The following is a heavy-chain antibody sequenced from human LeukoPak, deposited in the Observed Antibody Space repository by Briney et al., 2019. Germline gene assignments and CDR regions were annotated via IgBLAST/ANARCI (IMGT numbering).Heavy chain of an antibody. CDR3: ARVPYYDSSHDY. D-gene: IGHD3-22*01. V-gene: IGHV3-23*01. CDR2: ISGSGGST. Sequence: PGGSLRLSCAASGFTFSSYAMSWVRQAPGKGLEWVSAISGSGGSTYYADSVKGRFTISRDNSKNTLYLQMNSLRAEDTAVYYCARVPYYDSSHDYWGQGTLVTVSS. J-gene: IGHJ4*02. CDR1: GFTFSSYA.